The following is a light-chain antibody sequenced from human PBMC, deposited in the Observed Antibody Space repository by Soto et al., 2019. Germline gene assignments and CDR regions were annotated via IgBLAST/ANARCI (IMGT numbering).Light chain of an antibody. Sequence: IVLTQSPATLSLSPGERATLSCRASQSVSSYLAWYQPKPGQAPRVLIYGASRRATGIPDRLSGSGSGTDFTLTISRLEPEDLAMYDGQQYDSSPLTFGGGTKVDIK. CDR3: QQYDSSPLT. CDR2: GAS. CDR1: QSVSSY. J-gene: IGKJ4*01. V-gene: IGKV3-20*01.